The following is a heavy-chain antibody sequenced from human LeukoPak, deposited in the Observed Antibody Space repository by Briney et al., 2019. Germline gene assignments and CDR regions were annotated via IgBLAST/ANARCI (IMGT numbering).Heavy chain of an antibody. CDR1: GFTFSSYS. V-gene: IGHV3-21*01. CDR2: ISSDSNYI. D-gene: IGHD3-3*01. Sequence: GSLRLSCAASGFTFSSYSMNWVRQAPGKGLEWVSSISSDSNYIYYTDSVKGRFTISRDNSKNTLYLQMNSLRAEDTAVYYCATFTTSLIHWFDSWGQGTLVTVSS. CDR3: ATFTTSLIHWFDS. J-gene: IGHJ5*01.